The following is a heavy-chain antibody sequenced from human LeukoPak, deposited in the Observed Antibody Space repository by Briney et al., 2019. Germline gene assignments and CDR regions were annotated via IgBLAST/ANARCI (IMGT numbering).Heavy chain of an antibody. CDR3: AKGDGETYYYYYGMDV. Sequence: GGSLRLSCAASGFTFSSYAMSGVRQAPGKGLEWDSASSGSGGSTYYADSVKGRFTISRGNSKNTLYLQMNSLGAEDTAVYYCAKGDGETYYYYYGMDVWGQGTTVTVSS. J-gene: IGHJ6*02. D-gene: IGHD4-17*01. V-gene: IGHV3-23*01. CDR1: GFTFSSYA. CDR2: SSGSGGST.